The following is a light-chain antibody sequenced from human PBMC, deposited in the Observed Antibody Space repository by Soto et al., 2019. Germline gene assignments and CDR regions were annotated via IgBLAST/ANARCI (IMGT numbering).Light chain of an antibody. CDR1: NSNIESNY. V-gene: IGLV1-47*01. CDR3: AAWDDSLSGVV. CDR2: RND. Sequence: QSVLTQPPSASGTPGQRLTVSCSGSNSNIESNYVYWYQQLPGTAPKLLIYRNDQRPSGVPDRFSGSKSGTSASLAICGLRSEDEAAYYCAAWDDSLSGVVFGGGTKLTVL. J-gene: IGLJ2*01.